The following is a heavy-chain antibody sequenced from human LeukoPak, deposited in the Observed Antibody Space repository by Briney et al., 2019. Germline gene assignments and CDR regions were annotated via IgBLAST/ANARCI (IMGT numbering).Heavy chain of an antibody. D-gene: IGHD2-21*01. J-gene: IGHJ6*03. Sequence: SQTLSLTCTVSGGSISSGSYYWSWIRRPAGKGLEWIGRIYTSGSTNYNPSLKSRVTISVDTSKNQFSLKLSSVTAADTAVYYCARAAVIPPPYYYYYYMDVWGKGTTVTVSS. CDR3: ARAAVIPPPYYYYYYMDV. V-gene: IGHV4-61*02. CDR1: GGSISSGSYY. CDR2: IYTSGST.